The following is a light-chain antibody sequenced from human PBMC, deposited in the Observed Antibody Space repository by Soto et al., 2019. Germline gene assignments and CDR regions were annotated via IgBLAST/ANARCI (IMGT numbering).Light chain of an antibody. V-gene: IGKV3-11*01. CDR2: GAS. Sequence: EIMLTQSPVTLSLSPGEGATLSCRASQSVAGSYLAWYQQKPGRTPRLLIYGASSRETGIPDRFSGSGSGTEFTLTISGLEPEDFAVYYCQQRSVWPITFGQGTRLEIK. J-gene: IGKJ5*01. CDR1: QSVAGSY. CDR3: QQRSVWPIT.